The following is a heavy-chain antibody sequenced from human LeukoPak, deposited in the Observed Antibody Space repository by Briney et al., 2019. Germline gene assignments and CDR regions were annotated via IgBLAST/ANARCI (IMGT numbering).Heavy chain of an antibody. Sequence: SGTLSLTCAVYGGSFSGYYWSWIRQPPGKGLEWIGEINHSGSTNYNPSLKSRVTISVDTSKNQFSLKLSSVTAADTAVYYCARPKSSQQSTPRAWFDPWGQGTLVTVSS. D-gene: IGHD6-13*01. J-gene: IGHJ5*02. CDR1: GGSFSGYY. V-gene: IGHV4-34*01. CDR3: ARPKSSQQSTPRAWFDP. CDR2: INHSGST.